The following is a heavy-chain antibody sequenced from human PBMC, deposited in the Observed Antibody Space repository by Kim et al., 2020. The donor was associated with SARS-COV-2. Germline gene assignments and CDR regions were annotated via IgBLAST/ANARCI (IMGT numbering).Heavy chain of an antibody. CDR1: GYSFTTYW. D-gene: IGHD1-26*01. V-gene: IGHV5-51*01. CDR3: LRRVGATHFDY. CDR2: IYPGDSDT. J-gene: IGHJ4*02. Sequence: GESLKISCKGSGYSFTTYWIGWVRQMPGKGLEWMGIIYPGDSDTRYSPSVQGQVTISADKSISTAYLQWSSLQASDTAIYYCLRRVGATHFDYWCQGTQVTLSA.